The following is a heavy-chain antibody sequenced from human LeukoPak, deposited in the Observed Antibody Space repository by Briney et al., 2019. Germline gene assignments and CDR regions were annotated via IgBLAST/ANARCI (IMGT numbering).Heavy chain of an antibody. CDR2: ISSSSSYI. CDR1: GFTFSSYS. D-gene: IGHD3-9*01. Sequence: NSGGSLRLSCAASGFTFSSYSMNWVRQAPGKGLEWVSSISSSSSYIYYADSVKGRFTISRDNAKNSLYLQMNSLRAEDTAVYCCARESPFGWLYFDYWGQGTLVTVSS. J-gene: IGHJ4*02. V-gene: IGHV3-21*01. CDR3: ARESPFGWLYFDY.